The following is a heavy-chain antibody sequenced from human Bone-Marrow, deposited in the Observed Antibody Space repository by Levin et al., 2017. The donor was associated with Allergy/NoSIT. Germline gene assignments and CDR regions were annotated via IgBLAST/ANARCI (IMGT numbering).Heavy chain of an antibody. J-gene: IGHJ4*02. V-gene: IGHV4-30-2*01. CDR2: IYHSGST. D-gene: IGHD3-3*01. CDR3: ARAAWSGYFGWDY. Sequence: SQTLSLTCAVSGGSIRSGGYSWSWIRQPPGKGLEWIGYIYHSGSTYYNPSLKSRVTISVDRSKNQFSLKLSSVTAADTAVYYCARAAWSGYFGWDYWGQGTLVTVSS. CDR1: GGSIRSGGYS.